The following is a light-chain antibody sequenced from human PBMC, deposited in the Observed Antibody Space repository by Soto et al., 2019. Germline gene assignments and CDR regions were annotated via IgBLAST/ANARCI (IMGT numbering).Light chain of an antibody. Sequence: QSALTQPPSASGSPGQSVTISCTGTSSDVGAYNYVSWYQQDPGKAPKLMNYEVNKRPSGVPDRFSGSKSGTTASLTVSGLQPEAEADYHWSSYAGSNIGVFGGGTKVTVL. V-gene: IGLV2-8*01. CDR3: SSYAGSNIGV. CDR2: EVN. J-gene: IGLJ3*02. CDR1: SSDVGAYNY.